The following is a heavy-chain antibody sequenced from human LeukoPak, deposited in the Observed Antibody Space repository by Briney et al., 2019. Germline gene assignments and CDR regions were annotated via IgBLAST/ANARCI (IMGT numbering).Heavy chain of an antibody. D-gene: IGHD6-19*01. V-gene: IGHV4-61*05. CDR2: IHYSGST. CDR3: ARTDSSGWYVFDY. CDR1: GSSISSSSYY. Sequence: SETLSLTCTVSGSSISSSSYYWGWIRQPPGKGLEWIGHIHYSGSTNHNPSLKSRVTISVDTSKNQFSLKLSSVTAADTAVYYCARTDSSGWYVFDYWGQGTLVTVSS. J-gene: IGHJ4*02.